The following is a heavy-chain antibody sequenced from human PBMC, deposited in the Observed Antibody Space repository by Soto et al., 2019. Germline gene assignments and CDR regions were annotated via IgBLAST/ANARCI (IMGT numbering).Heavy chain of an antibody. V-gene: IGHV1-2*04. CDR3: ARGDSTDCSNGVCSFFYNHDMDV. J-gene: IGHJ6*02. CDR1: GDTFTSYY. CDR2: INPKRGGT. Sequence: ASVKVSCKAPGDTFTSYYLNWVRQAPGQGLEWLGRINPKRGGTSTAQKFQGWVTMTTDTSISTASMELTRLTSDDTAIYYCARGDSTDCSNGVCSFFYNHDMDVWGQGATVTVSS. D-gene: IGHD2-8*01.